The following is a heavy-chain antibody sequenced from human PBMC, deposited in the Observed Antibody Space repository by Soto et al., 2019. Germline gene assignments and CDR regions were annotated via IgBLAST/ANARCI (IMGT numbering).Heavy chain of an antibody. J-gene: IGHJ6*02. V-gene: IGHV1-18*01. CDR2: VSGYNGDT. CDR1: GYTFSRYG. CDR3: AKNGQPPYYYYGMDV. D-gene: IGHD2-8*01. Sequence: QGQLVQSGPEVKKPGASVKVSCKASGYTFSRYGISWVRQAPGQGLEWMGWVSGYNGDTKYAQKVQGRVTMTIDTSNYTAYMELRRLTSDDTAKYYCAKNGQPPYYYYGMDVWGQGTTVTVSS.